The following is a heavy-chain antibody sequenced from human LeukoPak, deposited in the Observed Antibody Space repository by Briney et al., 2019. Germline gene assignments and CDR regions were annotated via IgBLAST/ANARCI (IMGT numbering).Heavy chain of an antibody. CDR2: IWYDGSSQ. Sequence: GGSLRLSCAASGFTFSSYGMNWVRQAPGKGLEWVAVIWYDGSSQYYADTVKGRFTISRDNSNNTLFLQMNSLRAEDTALYYCAKENGYNPWGAFHTWGQGTMVTVSS. D-gene: IGHD5-24*01. V-gene: IGHV3-33*06. CDR1: GFTFSSYG. CDR3: AKENGYNPWGAFHT. J-gene: IGHJ3*02.